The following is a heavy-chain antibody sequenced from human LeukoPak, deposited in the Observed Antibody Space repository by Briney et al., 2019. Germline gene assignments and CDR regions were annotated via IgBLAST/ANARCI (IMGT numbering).Heavy chain of an antibody. CDR2: ISSRGNII. CDR1: GFNFSNYA. D-gene: IGHD4-17*01. CDR3: AREKTVTTRTNFDC. V-gene: IGHV3-48*03. Sequence: PGRSLRLSCGASGFNFSNYAMHWVRQAPGKGLEWVSYISSRGNIIYYADSVKGRFTISRDNAKNSLYLQMNSLRAEDTAVYYCAREKTVTTRTNFDCWGQGTLVTVSS. J-gene: IGHJ4*02.